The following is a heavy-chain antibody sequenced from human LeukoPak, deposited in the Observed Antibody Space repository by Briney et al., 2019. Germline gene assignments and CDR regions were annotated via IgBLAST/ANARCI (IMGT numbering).Heavy chain of an antibody. CDR1: GFTFSSYR. CDR2: ISYDGSNK. J-gene: IGHJ4*02. V-gene: IGHV3-30*18. Sequence: QPGRSLRHSCAASGFTFSSYRMHWVRQAPGKGLEGVAVISYDGSNKYYADSVKGRFTISRDNSKNTLYLQMNSLRAEDTAVYYCAKGHDFWSGYFDYWGQGALVTVSS. CDR3: AKGHDFWSGYFDY. D-gene: IGHD3-3*01.